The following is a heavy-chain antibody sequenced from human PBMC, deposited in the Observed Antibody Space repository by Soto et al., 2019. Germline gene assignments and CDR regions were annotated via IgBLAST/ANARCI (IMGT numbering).Heavy chain of an antibody. CDR1: GFTFSTYA. CDR2: ISYDGSKK. D-gene: IGHD3-10*01. Sequence: QVQLVESGGGVVQPGRSLRLSCAASGFTFSTYAMHWVRQAPGKGLEWVAVISYDGSKKYYADSVQGRFTISRDNSQNTLDLQMNSLRAEDTAVYYCAKDPYALFSGPGSDGDSWGQGTLVTVSS. J-gene: IGHJ4*02. CDR3: AKDPYALFSGPGSDGDS. V-gene: IGHV3-30-3*01.